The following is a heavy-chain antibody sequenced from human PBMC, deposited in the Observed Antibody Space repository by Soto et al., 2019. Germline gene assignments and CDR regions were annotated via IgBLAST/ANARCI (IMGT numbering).Heavy chain of an antibody. J-gene: IGHJ3*02. CDR2: IYHSGST. V-gene: IGHV4-4*02. Sequence: QVQLQESGPGLVKPSGTLSLTCAVSGGSISSSNWWSWVRQPPGKGLEWIGEIYHSGSTNYNPSLKSRVTILVDKSKSQFSLKLSSVTAADTAVYYCARKGRGTQQLWAFDIWGQGTMVTVSS. CDR3: ARKGRGTQQLWAFDI. D-gene: IGHD6-13*01. CDR1: GGSISSSNW.